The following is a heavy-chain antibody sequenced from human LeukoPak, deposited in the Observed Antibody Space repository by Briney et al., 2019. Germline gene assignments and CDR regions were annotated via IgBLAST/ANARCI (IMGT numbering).Heavy chain of an antibody. CDR1: GGSISNYF. J-gene: IGHJ6*03. CDR2: VYYSDST. Sequence: SETLSLTCTVSGGSISNYFWSWIRQPPGKGLECIGYVYYSDSTNYNPSLKSRVTVSVDTSKNQFSLKLTSVTAADTAVYYCARFPGSAEYRHYYYMDVWGKGTTVTVSS. V-gene: IGHV4-59*01. CDR3: ARFPGSAEYRHYYYMDV. D-gene: IGHD2-15*01.